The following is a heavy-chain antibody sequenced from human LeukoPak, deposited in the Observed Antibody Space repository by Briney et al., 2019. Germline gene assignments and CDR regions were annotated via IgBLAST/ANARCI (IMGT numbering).Heavy chain of an antibody. V-gene: IGHV3-48*03. Sequence: PGGSLRLSCAASGFTFSSYEMNWVRQAPGKGLEWVSYISSSGSTIYYADSVKGRFTISRDNAKNSLYLQMSSLRAEDTAVYYCARDLFFVGERYFDWSGNYYGMDVWGKGTTVTVSS. CDR1: GFTFSSYE. CDR3: ARDLFFVGERYFDWSGNYYGMDV. D-gene: IGHD3-9*01. J-gene: IGHJ6*04. CDR2: ISSSGSTI.